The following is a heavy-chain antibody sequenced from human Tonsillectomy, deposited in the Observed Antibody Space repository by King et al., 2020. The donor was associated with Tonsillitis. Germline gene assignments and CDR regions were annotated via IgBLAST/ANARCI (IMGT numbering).Heavy chain of an antibody. CDR3: AKDGYDSSGYYLGDY. CDR2: ISYDGSNK. CDR1: GFTFSSYG. J-gene: IGHJ4*02. Sequence: QLVQSGGGVVQPGRALTLSCAASGFTFSSYGMHWVRHAPGKGLEGVAVISYDGSNKYYADSVKGRFTNSRENSKNTLYLQMNSLRAEDTAVYYCAKDGYDSSGYYLGDYWGQGTLVTVSS. D-gene: IGHD3-22*01. V-gene: IGHV3-30*18.